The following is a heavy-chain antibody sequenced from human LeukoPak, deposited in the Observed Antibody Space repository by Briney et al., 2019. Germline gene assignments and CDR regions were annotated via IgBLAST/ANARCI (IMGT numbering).Heavy chain of an antibody. V-gene: IGHV3-21*01. CDR2: ISSSSSYI. J-gene: IGHJ4*02. CDR3: ASPGGPSSQTDY. D-gene: IGHD2-2*01. Sequence: GGSLRLSCAASGFTFSSYSMNWVRRAPGKGLEWVSSISSSSSYIYYADSVKGRFTISRDNAKNSLYLQMNSLRAEDTAVYYCASPGGPSSQTDYWGQGTLVTVSS. CDR1: GFTFSSYS.